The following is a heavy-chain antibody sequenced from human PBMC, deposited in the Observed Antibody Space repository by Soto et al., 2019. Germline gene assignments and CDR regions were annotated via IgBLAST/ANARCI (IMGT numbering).Heavy chain of an antibody. D-gene: IGHD6-19*01. CDR1: GGSISSYY. CDR3: ARGDSSGWLFDY. Sequence: SETLSLTCTVSGGSISSYYWSWIRQPPGKGLEWIGYIYYSGSTNYNPSLKSRVTISVDTSKNQFSLKLSSVTAADTAVYYCARGDSSGWLFDYWGQGTLVTVSS. CDR2: IYYSGST. J-gene: IGHJ4*02. V-gene: IGHV4-59*01.